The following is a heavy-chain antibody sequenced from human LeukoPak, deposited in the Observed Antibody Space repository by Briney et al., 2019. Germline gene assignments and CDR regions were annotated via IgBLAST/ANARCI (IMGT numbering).Heavy chain of an antibody. CDR2: MNPNSGNT. J-gene: IGHJ5*02. Sequence: ASVKVSCKASGYTFTSYDINWVRQATGQGLEWMGWMNPNSGNTGYAQKFQGRVTMTRNTSISTAYMELSSLRSEDTAVYYCARWAPGYCSGGSCYEVAWFGPWGQGTLVTVSS. V-gene: IGHV1-8*01. D-gene: IGHD2-15*01. CDR1: GYTFTSYD. CDR3: ARWAPGYCSGGSCYEVAWFGP.